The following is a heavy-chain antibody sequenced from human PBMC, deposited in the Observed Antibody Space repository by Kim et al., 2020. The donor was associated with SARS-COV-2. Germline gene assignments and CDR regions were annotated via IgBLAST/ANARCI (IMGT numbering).Heavy chain of an antibody. V-gene: IGHV4-39*07. CDR1: GGSISSGSHY. Sequence: SETLSLTCTVSGGSISSGSHYWGWIRQPPGKGLEWIGSMYYSGSANYNPSLKSRVTISVDTSKNQFSLKLTSVTAADTAVYYCARMVSWGILTGYYSHFDCWGQGTLVTVSS. J-gene: IGHJ4*02. CDR3: ARMVSWGILTGYYSHFDC. D-gene: IGHD3-9*01. CDR2: MYYSGSA.